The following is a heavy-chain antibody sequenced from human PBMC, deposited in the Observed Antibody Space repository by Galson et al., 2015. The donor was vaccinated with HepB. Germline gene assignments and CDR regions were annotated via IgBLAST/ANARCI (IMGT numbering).Heavy chain of an antibody. J-gene: IGHJ3*02. D-gene: IGHD1-26*01. V-gene: IGHV1-46*01. CDR3: AGSGRNSAFDI. Sequence: SVKVSCKASGYILSSYYIHWVRQAPGQGLEWMGIINPSIISTTYAQKFQGRVTMTRDTSTSTVYMELSSLRSEDTAVYYCAGSGRNSAFDIWGQGTMVTVSS. CDR1: GYILSSYY. CDR2: INPSIIST.